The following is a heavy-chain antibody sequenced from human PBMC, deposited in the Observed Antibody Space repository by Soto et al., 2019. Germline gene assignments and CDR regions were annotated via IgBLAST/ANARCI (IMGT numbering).Heavy chain of an antibody. CDR2: IIPIFRSA. CDR3: ARDRYYDGVGYHYESAY. J-gene: IGHJ4*02. CDR1: GGDFINYG. V-gene: IGHV1-69*01. Sequence: QVQLVQSGAEVKKPGSSVNVSCKASGGDFINYGISWVRQAPGQGREWMGGIIPIFRSANYAQKFQGRVTIAADESTTPAYMELTTRTSEDTAVYYCARDRYYDGVGYHYESAYWGQGTLVTVSS. D-gene: IGHD3-22*01.